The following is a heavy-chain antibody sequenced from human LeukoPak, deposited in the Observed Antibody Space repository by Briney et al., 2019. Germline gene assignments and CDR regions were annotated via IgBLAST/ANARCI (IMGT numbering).Heavy chain of an antibody. D-gene: IGHD3-3*01. V-gene: IGHV1-46*03. CDR2: INPSGGST. J-gene: IGHJ4*02. CDR3: ARGYDLPGGY. CDR1: GYPFSNYY. Sequence: ASVKVSCKASGYPFSNYYIHWVRQAPGQPFEWMGIINPSGGSTSYPQVFHGRVTMTSDTSTGTVYMELSSLRSEDTAVYYCARGYDLPGGYWGQGSLVIVSS.